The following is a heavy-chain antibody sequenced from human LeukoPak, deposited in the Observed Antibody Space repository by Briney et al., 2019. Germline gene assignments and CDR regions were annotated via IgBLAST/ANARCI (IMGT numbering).Heavy chain of an antibody. J-gene: IGHJ4*02. V-gene: IGHV3-48*03. CDR3: ARGLRWSSDC. D-gene: IGHD4-23*01. CDR1: GXTFSNE. CDR2: ISSSGSTI. Sequence: PGGSLRLSCAASGXTFSNEMNWVRQAPGKGLEWVSYISSSGSTIHYADSVKGRFTISRDNAKNSLYLQMNSLRAEDTAVYYCARGLRWSSDCWGQGTLVTVSS.